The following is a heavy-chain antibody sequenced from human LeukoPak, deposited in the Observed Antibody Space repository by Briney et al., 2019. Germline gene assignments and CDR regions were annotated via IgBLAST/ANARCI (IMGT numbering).Heavy chain of an antibody. D-gene: IGHD1-26*01. J-gene: IGHJ4*02. CDR2: ISGSGGST. V-gene: IGHV3-23*01. Sequence: GGSLRLSCAASGFTFSSYAMSWVHQAPGKGLEWVSAISGSGGSTYYADSVKGRFTISRDNSKNTLYLQMNSLRAEDTAMYYCARYSGSYSFEYWGQGTLVTVSS. CDR1: GFTFSSYA. CDR3: ARYSGSYSFEY.